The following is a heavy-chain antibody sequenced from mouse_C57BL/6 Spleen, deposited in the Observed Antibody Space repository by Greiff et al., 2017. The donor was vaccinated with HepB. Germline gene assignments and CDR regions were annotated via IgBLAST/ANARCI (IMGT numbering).Heavy chain of an antibody. V-gene: IGHV2-2*01. D-gene: IGHD3-2*02. CDR2: IWSGGST. J-gene: IGHJ3*01. CDR3: ASPSSGPFAY. CDR1: GFSLTSYG. Sequence: QVQLQQSGPGLVQPSQSLSITCTVSGFSLTSYGVHWVRQSPGKGLEWLGVIWSGGSTDYNAAFISRLSISKDNSKSQVFFKMNSLQADDTAIYYCASPSSGPFAYWGQGTLVTVSA.